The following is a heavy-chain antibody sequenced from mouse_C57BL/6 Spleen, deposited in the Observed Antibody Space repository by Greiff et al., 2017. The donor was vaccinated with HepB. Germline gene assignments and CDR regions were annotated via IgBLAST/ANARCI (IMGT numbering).Heavy chain of an antibody. J-gene: IGHJ2*01. V-gene: IGHV14-3*02. Sequence: EVQGVESGAELVKPGASVKLSCTASGFNIKDTYMHWVKQRPEQGLEWIGRIDPANGNTKYDPKFQGKATITADTSSHTAYLQISSLTSEDTAVYYGARIDAWGQGTTLTVSS. CDR1: GFNIKDTY. CDR2: IDPANGNT. CDR3: ARIDA.